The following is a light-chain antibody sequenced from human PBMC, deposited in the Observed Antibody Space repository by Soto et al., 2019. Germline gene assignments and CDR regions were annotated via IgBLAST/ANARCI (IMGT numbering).Light chain of an antibody. J-gene: IGLJ1*01. V-gene: IGLV2-14*02. CDR2: EVT. Sequence: QSVLTQPASVSGSPGQSITISCTGTSRDIGTSNLVSWYQQYPGKAPKLIIFEVTRRPSGISNRFSGSKSVNTATLTISGLQAEDEADYYCSSYTTSSTRVFGTGTKVTVL. CDR3: SSYTTSSTRV. CDR1: SRDIGTSNL.